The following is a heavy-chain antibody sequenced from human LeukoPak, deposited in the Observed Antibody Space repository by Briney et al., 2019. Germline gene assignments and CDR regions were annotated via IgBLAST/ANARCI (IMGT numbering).Heavy chain of an antibody. D-gene: IGHD3-10*01. CDR3: ARGSLTMVRRAMDL. CDR1: GGSISSYY. Sequence: PSETLSLTCTVSGGSISSYYCSWIRQPPGKRLEWIGYIYYSGSTNYNPSLKSRVTISVHTSKNQFSLKLSSVTAADTAVYYCARGSLTMVRRAMDLWRRDTTVTVSS. CDR2: IYYSGST. V-gene: IGHV4-59*01. J-gene: IGHJ6*04.